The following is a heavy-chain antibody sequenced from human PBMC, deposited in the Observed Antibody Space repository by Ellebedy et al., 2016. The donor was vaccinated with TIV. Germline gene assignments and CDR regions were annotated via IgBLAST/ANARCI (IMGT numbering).Heavy chain of an antibody. J-gene: IGHJ4*02. V-gene: IGHV3-33*01. CDR2: IWSGGFKR. CDR1: GFSFNSYG. D-gene: IGHD3-10*01. Sequence: GGSLRLSCEASGFSFNSYGVHWVRQAPGKGLEWVAVIWSGGFKRHYGDSVKGRFTISRDDSKNTLYLQMDSLRAEDTAVYYCARDQYSNSPGLYSTADYWGQGTLVTVSS. CDR3: ARDQYSNSPGLYSTADY.